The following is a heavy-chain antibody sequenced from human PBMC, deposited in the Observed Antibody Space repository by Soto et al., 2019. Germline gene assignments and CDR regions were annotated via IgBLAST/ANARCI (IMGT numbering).Heavy chain of an antibody. D-gene: IGHD2-2*01. Sequence: GGSLRLSCAASGFTFSSYGMHWVRQAPGKGLEWVAVISYDGSNKYYADSVKGRSTISRDNSKNTLYLQMNSLRAEDTAVYYCAKVSVVPAARNYYGMDVWGQGTTVTVSS. CDR1: GFTFSSYG. CDR3: AKVSVVPAARNYYGMDV. V-gene: IGHV3-30*18. CDR2: ISYDGSNK. J-gene: IGHJ6*02.